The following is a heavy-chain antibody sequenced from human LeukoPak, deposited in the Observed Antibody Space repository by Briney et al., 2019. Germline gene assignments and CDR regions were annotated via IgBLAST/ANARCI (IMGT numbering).Heavy chain of an antibody. J-gene: IGHJ4*02. V-gene: IGHV3-23*01. CDR1: GFTFSSYS. Sequence: PGGSLRLSCAASGFTFSSYSMSWVRQAPGKGLEWVSAISGSGGSTYYADSVKGRFTISRDNSKNTLYLQMNSLRAEDTAVYYCAKDFSFIVGAAFDYWGQGTLVTVSS. CDR2: ISGSGGST. CDR3: AKDFSFIVGAAFDY. D-gene: IGHD1-26*01.